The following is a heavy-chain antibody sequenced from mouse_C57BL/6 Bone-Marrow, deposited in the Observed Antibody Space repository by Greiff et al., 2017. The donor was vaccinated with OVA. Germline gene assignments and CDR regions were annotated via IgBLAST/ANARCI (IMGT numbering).Heavy chain of an antibody. D-gene: IGHD1-1*01. CDR1: GFTFSDYG. J-gene: IGHJ1*03. CDR3: ARHYYGSSYWYFDV. V-gene: IGHV5-17*01. Sequence: EAQLVESGGGLVKPGGSLKLSCAASGFTFSDYGMHWVRQAPEKGLEWVAYISSGSSTIYSADTVKGRFTISRDNAKNTLFLQMTSLKSEDTAMYYCARHYYGSSYWYFDVWGTGTTVTVSS. CDR2: ISSGSSTI.